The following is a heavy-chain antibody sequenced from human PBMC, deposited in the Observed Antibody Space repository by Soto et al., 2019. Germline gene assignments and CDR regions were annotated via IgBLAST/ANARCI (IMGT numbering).Heavy chain of an antibody. D-gene: IGHD5-12*01. CDR3: ARGMNGGYVGYFDP. CDR2: TYPSRNP. V-gene: IGHV4-30-2*01. Sequence: QLQLQEAGSRLVKSSETLSLTCAVSGDTISTGGYSWAWIRQPPGKPLVWIGHTYPSRNPYYNPSPKRRVIRSVDRPQRQLSLKLSSVLAADPAVSYCARGMNGGYVGYFDPWGQGTLVTVAS. CDR1: GDTISTGGYS. J-gene: IGHJ5*01.